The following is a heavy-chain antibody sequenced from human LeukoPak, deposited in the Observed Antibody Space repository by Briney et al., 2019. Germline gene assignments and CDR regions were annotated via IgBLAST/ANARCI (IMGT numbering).Heavy chain of an antibody. Sequence: GGSLRLSCAASGFTFSSYGMHWVRQAPGKGLEWVSAKSGSGGSTYYADSVKGRFTISRDNSKNTLYLQMNSLRAEDTAVYYCARYSSDWGTPDYWGQGTLVTVSS. CDR3: ARYSSDWGTPDY. CDR2: KSGSGGST. D-gene: IGHD6-19*01. V-gene: IGHV3-23*01. CDR1: GFTFSSYG. J-gene: IGHJ4*02.